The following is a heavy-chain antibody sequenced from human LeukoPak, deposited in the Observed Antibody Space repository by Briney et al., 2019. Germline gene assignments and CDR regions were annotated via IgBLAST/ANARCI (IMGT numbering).Heavy chain of an antibody. V-gene: IGHV3-7*01. CDR3: AREVPGVMVAFDL. Sequence: SGGSLRLSCVGSGFSFSPYWMSWVRQAPGKGLELLANIEKHGSADYYVDSVKGRFTISRDNAKNSLSLQLDSLRVEDTAVYYCAREVPGVMVAFDLWGQGTMVTVSP. D-gene: IGHD2-2*01. J-gene: IGHJ3*01. CDR1: GFSFSPYW. CDR2: IEKHGSAD.